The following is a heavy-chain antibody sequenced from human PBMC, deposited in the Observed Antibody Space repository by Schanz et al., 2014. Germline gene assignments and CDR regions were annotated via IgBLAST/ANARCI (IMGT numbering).Heavy chain of an antibody. Sequence: EVYLVESGGGLVQPGGSLRLCCVASGFTFSRYWMTWVRQAPGRGLEWVSALSARGHRTQYADSVMGRFTISSDISKNTLSLQMNSLRAEDTAVYYCARDPNSVNEIDYWGQGTLLIVSS. V-gene: IGHV3-23*04. J-gene: IGHJ4*02. CDR2: LSARGHRT. CDR1: GFTFSRYW. D-gene: IGHD5-12*01. CDR3: ARDPNSVNEIDY.